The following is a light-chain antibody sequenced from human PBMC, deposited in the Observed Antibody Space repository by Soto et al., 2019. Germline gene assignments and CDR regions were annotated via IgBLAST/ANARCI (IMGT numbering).Light chain of an antibody. J-gene: IGKJ1*01. V-gene: IGKV1-39*01. CDR2: AAS. CDR3: QQSYSTPRT. CDR1: QSISSY. Sequence: DIQMTQSPSSLSASVGDRVTITCRASQSISSYLNWYQQKPGKAPNLLIYAASNLQSGVPSRFSGSESGTEFTLTISSLQPEDFATYYCQQSYSTPRTFGQGTKVDI.